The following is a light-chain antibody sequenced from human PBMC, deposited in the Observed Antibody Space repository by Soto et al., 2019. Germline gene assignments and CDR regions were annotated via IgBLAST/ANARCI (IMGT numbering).Light chain of an antibody. V-gene: IGKV3-15*01. CDR1: QSVSSN. J-gene: IGKJ4*01. CDR2: GAS. CDR3: QQYINWPPLT. Sequence: EIVMTQSPATLSVSPGERATLSCRASQSVSSNLAWYQQKPGQAPRLLIYGASTRATGIPARFSGSGSGTEFTLTISSLQSEDFAVYYCQQYINWPPLTFGGGTTVEI.